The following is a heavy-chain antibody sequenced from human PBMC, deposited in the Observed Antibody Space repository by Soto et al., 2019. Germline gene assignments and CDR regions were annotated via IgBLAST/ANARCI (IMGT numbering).Heavy chain of an antibody. CDR1: GVSISSYY. CDR2: IYYSGST. CDR3: ARLSRGIVVVPAANPHYYYYMDV. D-gene: IGHD2-2*01. J-gene: IGHJ6*03. V-gene: IGHV4-59*08. Sequence: SETLSLTCTVSGVSISSYYWSWIRQPPGKGLEWIGYIYYSGSTNYNPSLKSRVTISVDTSKNQFSLKLSSVAAADTAVYYCARLSRGIVVVPAANPHYYYYMDVWGKGTTVTVSS.